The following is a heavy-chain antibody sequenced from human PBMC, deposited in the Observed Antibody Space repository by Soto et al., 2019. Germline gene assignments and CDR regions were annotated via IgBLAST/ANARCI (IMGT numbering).Heavy chain of an antibody. J-gene: IGHJ5*02. D-gene: IGHD5-18*01. CDR1: GGSISSGDYY. V-gene: IGHV4-30-4*01. CDR2: IYYSGST. Sequence: PSETLSLTCTVSGGSISSGDYYWSWIRQPPGKGLEWIGYIYYSGSTYYNPSLKSRVTISVDTSKNQFSLKLSSVTAADTAVYYCARGDYVDTAMVNWFDPWGQGTLVTVSS. CDR3: ARGDYVDTAMVNWFDP.